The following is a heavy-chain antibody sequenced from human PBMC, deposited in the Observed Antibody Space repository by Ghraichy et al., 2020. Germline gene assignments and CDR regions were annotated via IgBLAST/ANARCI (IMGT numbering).Heavy chain of an antibody. D-gene: IGHD3-10*01. J-gene: IGHJ4*02. CDR1: GGSISSGSYY. V-gene: IGHV4-61*02. CDR2: IYTSGST. CDR3: ARGGYGSGRVGDY. Sequence: SETLSLTCTVSGGSISSGSYYWSWIRQPAGKGLEWIGRIYTSGSTNYNPSLKSRVTISVDTSKNQFSLKLSSVTAADTAVYYCARGGYGSGRVGDYWGQGTLVTVSS.